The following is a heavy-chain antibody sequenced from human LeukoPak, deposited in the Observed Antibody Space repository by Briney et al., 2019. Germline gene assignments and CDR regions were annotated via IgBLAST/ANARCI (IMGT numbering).Heavy chain of an antibody. CDR2: IYSGGST. J-gene: IGHJ4*02. Sequence: PGGSLRLSCAASGFTFRSYAMSWVRQAPGRGLEWVSVIYSGGSTYYADSVKGRFTISRDNSKNTLYLQMNSLRAEGTAVYYCARHGGGGGLFDFWGQGALVTVSS. V-gene: IGHV3-66*04. D-gene: IGHD2-15*01. CDR1: GFTFRSYA. CDR3: ARHGGGGGLFDF.